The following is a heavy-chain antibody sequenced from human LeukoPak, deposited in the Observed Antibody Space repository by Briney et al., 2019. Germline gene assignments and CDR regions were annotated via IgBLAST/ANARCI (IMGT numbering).Heavy chain of an antibody. J-gene: IGHJ6*02. V-gene: IGHV1-69*01. CDR3: ARGTDYYYHAMDV. Sequence: KFQGRVTITADESTSTAYMELSSLRSEDTAVYYCARGTDYYYHAMDVWGQGTTVTVSS.